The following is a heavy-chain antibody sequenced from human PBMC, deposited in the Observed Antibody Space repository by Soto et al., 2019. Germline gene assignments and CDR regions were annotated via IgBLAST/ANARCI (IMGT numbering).Heavy chain of an antibody. CDR1: GGSFSGYY. J-gene: IGHJ4*02. Sequence: SETLSLTCAVYGGSFSGYYWSWIRQPPGKGLEWIGEINHSGSTNYNPSLKSRVTISVDTSKNQFSLKLSSVTAADTAVYYCARAFYSSSWPGIDYWGQGTLVTVSS. CDR3: ARAFYSSSWPGIDY. V-gene: IGHV4-34*01. D-gene: IGHD6-13*01. CDR2: INHSGST.